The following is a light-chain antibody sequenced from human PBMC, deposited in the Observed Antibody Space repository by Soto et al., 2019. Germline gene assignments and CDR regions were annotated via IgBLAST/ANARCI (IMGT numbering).Light chain of an antibody. CDR2: ETD. CDR3: VTWDSSLSAHV. CDR1: SSNIGSNY. Sequence: QPVLTQPPSVSAAPGQKVTISCSGSSSNIGSNYVSWYQHLPGTAPRLLIYETDNRPSGIPDRFSGSKSGTSAALDITGLRTGDEADYFCVTWDSSLSAHVFGPGTKVTVL. J-gene: IGLJ1*01. V-gene: IGLV1-51*02.